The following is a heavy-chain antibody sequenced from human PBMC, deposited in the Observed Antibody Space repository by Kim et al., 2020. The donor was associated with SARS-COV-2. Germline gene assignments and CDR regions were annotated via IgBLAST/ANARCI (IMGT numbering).Heavy chain of an antibody. CDR1: GGSISSGSYY. V-gene: IGHV4-61*02. CDR3: ARYYYGSGSYPVYYYYGMDV. CDR2: IYTSGST. D-gene: IGHD3-10*01. Sequence: SETLSLTCTVSGGSISSGSYYWSWIRQPAGKGLEWIGRIYTSGSTNYNPSLKSRVTISVDTSKNQFSLKLSSVTAADTAVYYCARYYYGSGSYPVYYYYGMDVWGQGTTVTVSS. J-gene: IGHJ6*02.